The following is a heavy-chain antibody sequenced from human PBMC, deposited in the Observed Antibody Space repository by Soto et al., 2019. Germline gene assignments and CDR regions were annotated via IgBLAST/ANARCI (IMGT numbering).Heavy chain of an antibody. CDR2: IYYSGST. J-gene: IGHJ5*02. V-gene: IGHV4-31*03. CDR3: ARSVSP. Sequence: QVQLQESGPGLVKPSQTLSLTCTVSGGSISSGGYYWSWIRQHPGKGLEWIGYIYYSGSTYYNPSPTRRVTLSVDTAKTPFSPKPTSVTTADTAISFCARSVSPWGQGTLVTVSS. D-gene: IGHD3-3*01. CDR1: GGSISSGGYY.